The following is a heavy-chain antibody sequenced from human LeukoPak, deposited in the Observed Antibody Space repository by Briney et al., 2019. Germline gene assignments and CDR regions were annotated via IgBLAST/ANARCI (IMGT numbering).Heavy chain of an antibody. CDR1: GFTFSSYA. V-gene: IGHV3-23*01. D-gene: IGHD3-16*01. CDR2: ISGDGGST. J-gene: IGHJ4*02. Sequence: GGSLRLSCAASGFTFSSYAMSWVRQAPGEGLEWVSTISGDGGSTYYADSVKGRFTISRDSSKNTLYLQMNSLSAGDTAIFYCARRRGGPGYSFDYWGQGTLVTVSS. CDR3: ARRRGGPGYSFDY.